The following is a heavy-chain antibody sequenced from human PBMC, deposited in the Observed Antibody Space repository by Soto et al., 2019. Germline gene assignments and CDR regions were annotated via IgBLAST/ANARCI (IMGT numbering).Heavy chain of an antibody. D-gene: IGHD1-26*01. Sequence: GALRLSCAASGFTFSTYAMSWVRQAPGKGLEWVAAISGRDGSTYYADSVKGRFTISRDSSKNTLYLQMNSLRAEDTAVYYCAKDRLSGSYHRYFDSWGQGTLVTVSS. CDR1: GFTFSTYA. CDR2: ISGRDGST. V-gene: IGHV3-23*01. J-gene: IGHJ4*02. CDR3: AKDRLSGSYHRYFDS.